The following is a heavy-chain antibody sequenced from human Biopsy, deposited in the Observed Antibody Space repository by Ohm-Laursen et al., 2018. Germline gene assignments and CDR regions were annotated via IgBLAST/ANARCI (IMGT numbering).Heavy chain of an antibody. Sequence: ASVTVSCKASGYTYPDYYVHWVRQAPGQGLEWMGWIKPNNGDTDYSQRFQGRVTLAWDRSTSTGYMEVSSLRSGDTALYYCATRGGDDFWSGHYSEIYYYYTLDVGGQGTTVTVSS. J-gene: IGHJ6*02. CDR1: GYTYPDYY. V-gene: IGHV1-2*02. D-gene: IGHD3-3*01. CDR2: IKPNNGDT. CDR3: ATRGGDDFWSGHYSEIYYYYTLDV.